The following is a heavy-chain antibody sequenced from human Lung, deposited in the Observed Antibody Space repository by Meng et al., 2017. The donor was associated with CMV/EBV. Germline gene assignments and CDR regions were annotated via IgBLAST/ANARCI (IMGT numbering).Heavy chain of an antibody. CDR3: DKGGIAARPGFLYYYYYGMDV. CDR2: IYYSGST. CDR1: GGSISSGDYY. Sequence: SXTXSLXCTVSGGSISSGDYYWSWIRQPPGKGLEWIGYIYYSGSTYYNPSRKSRVTISVDKSKNQFSLKLSSVTAADTAAYYCDKGGIAARPGFLYYYYYGMDVWXQGTXVTVSS. V-gene: IGHV4-30-4*02. J-gene: IGHJ6*02. D-gene: IGHD6-6*01.